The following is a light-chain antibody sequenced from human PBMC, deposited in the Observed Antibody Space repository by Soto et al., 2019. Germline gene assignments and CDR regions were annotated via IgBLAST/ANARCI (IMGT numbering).Light chain of an antibody. V-gene: IGKV3-20*01. J-gene: IGKJ3*01. CDR3: QQYTTSPFT. Sequence: EIVLTQSPGTLSLFPGERATLYCRASQSVGSNYLAWYQQKPGQAPRVLIYGASSRATGIPDRFSGSGSGADFTLTISRLEPEDFAVYYCQQYTTSPFTLGPWTKVDIK. CDR2: GAS. CDR1: QSVGSNY.